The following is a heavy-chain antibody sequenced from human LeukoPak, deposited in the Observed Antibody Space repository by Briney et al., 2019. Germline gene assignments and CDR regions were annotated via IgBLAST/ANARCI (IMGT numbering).Heavy chain of an antibody. J-gene: IGHJ4*02. CDR3: ARSDVLRFLECSAFDY. CDR1: GGSISSYY. CDR2: IYYSGST. Sequence: SETLSLTCTVSGGSISSYYWSWIRQPPGKGLEWIGYIYYSGSTNYNPSLKSRVTISVDTSKNQFSLKLSSVTAADTAVYYCARSDVLRFLECSAFDYWGQGTLVTVSS. V-gene: IGHV4-59*01. D-gene: IGHD3-3*01.